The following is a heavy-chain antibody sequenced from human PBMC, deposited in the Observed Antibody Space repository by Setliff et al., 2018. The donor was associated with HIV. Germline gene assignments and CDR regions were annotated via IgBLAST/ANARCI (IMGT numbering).Heavy chain of an antibody. V-gene: IGHV1-69*13. Sequence: SVKVFCKASGGTFRSHEISWVRQAPGQGLEWMGGIVPILNTGNYAPKFQGGVTITADESTTTAYMELSSLRSEDTAVYYCARIPNQSSGFDYWGQGTPVTVSS. D-gene: IGHD3-22*01. CDR2: IVPILNTG. CDR3: ARIPNQSSGFDY. CDR1: GGTFRSHE. J-gene: IGHJ4*02.